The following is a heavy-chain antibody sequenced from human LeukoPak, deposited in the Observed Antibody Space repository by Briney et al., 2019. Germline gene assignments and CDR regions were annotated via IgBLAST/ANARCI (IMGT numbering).Heavy chain of an antibody. D-gene: IGHD3-16*02. CDR2: INPNSGGT. V-gene: IGHV1-2*02. J-gene: IGHJ4*02. CDR3: ARDRAVTFGGVIAYYFDY. CDR1: GYTFTGYY. Sequence: RAASVKVSCKASGYTFTGYYMHWVRQAPGQGLEWMGWINPNSGGTNYAQKFQGRVTMTRDTSISTAYMELSRLRSDDTAVYYCARDRAVTFGGVIAYYFDYWGQGTLVTVSS.